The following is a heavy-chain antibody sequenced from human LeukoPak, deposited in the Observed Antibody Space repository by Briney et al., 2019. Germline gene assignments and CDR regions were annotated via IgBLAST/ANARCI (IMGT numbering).Heavy chain of an antibody. Sequence: SETLSLTCTVSGGSVSSGDYYWNWIRQPPEKGLEWVGYIYYSGSTNYNPSLKSRVTMSVDPSKNHFSLKLSSVTAADTAVYYCARANIAAAGAAFYWGQGTLVTVSS. CDR2: IYYSGST. CDR1: GGSVSSGDYY. V-gene: IGHV4-61*03. J-gene: IGHJ4*02. D-gene: IGHD6-13*01. CDR3: ARANIAAAGAAFY.